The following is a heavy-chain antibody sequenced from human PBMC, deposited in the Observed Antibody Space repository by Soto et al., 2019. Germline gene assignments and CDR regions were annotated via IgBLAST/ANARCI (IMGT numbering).Heavy chain of an antibody. V-gene: IGHV1-18*01. Sequence: ASVKVSCKASGYTFTSYGLSWVRQAPGQGLEWMGWISTYNGITNYAQKPQGRVTMTTDTSTSTAYMELRTLRSDDTAVYYCARTVAANSSYCGMDVWGQGTTVTVSS. CDR2: ISTYNGIT. CDR3: ARTVAANSSYCGMDV. J-gene: IGHJ6*02. CDR1: GYTFTSYG. D-gene: IGHD5-12*01.